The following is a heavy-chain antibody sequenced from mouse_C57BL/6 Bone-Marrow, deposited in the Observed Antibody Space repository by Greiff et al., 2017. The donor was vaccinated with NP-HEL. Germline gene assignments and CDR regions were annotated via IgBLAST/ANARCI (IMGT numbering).Heavy chain of an antibody. CDR1: GYSFTGYF. Sequence: VHVKQSGPELVKPGDSVKISCKASGYSFTGYFMNWVMQSHGKSLEWIGRINPYNGDTFYNQKFKGKATLTVDKSSSTAHMELRSLTSEDSAVYYCARSNYDGYYAMDYWGQGTSGTVSS. V-gene: IGHV1-20*01. J-gene: IGHJ4*01. D-gene: IGHD2-4*01. CDR3: ARSNYDGYYAMDY. CDR2: INPYNGDT.